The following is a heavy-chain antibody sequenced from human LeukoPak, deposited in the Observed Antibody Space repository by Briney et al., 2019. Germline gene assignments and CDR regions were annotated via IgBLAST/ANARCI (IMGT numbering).Heavy chain of an antibody. Sequence: GGTLRLSCAASGFTFSSYGMSWVRQAPGKGLEWVSAISGSGGSTYYADSVKGRFTISRDNSKNTLYLQMNSLRAEDTAVYYCGKKGYIYGLIDYWGQGTLVTVSS. J-gene: IGHJ4*02. CDR3: GKKGYIYGLIDY. CDR1: GFTFSSYG. D-gene: IGHD5-18*01. V-gene: IGHV3-23*01. CDR2: ISGSGGST.